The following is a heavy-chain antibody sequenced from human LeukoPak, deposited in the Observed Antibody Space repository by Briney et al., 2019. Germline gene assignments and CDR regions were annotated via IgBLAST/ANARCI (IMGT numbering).Heavy chain of an antibody. CDR1: GYSFTNYW. V-gene: IGHV5-51*01. CDR2: IYPDDSNT. J-gene: IGHJ5*02. CDR3: ARQSITIFGVPRGWFDP. D-gene: IGHD3-3*01. Sequence: GESLKTSCKGSGYSFTNYWIGWVRQMPGKGLEWMGIIYPDDSNTKYSPSFQGLVTISADKSIGTAYLQWSSLKASDTAMYYCARQSITIFGVPRGWFDPWGQGTLVTVSS.